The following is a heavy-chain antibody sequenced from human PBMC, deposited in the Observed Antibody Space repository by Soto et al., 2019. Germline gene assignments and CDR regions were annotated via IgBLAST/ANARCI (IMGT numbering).Heavy chain of an antibody. CDR1: GGSISSGDYY. J-gene: IGHJ4*02. CDR3: ARGITIFATDY. CDR2: IYYSGST. D-gene: IGHD3-3*01. V-gene: IGHV4-30-4*01. Sequence: TLSLTCTVSGGSISSGDYYWSWIRQPPGKGLEWIGYIYYSGSTYYNPSLKSRVTISVDTSKNQFSLKLSSVTAADTAVYYCARGITIFATDYWGQGTLVTVSS.